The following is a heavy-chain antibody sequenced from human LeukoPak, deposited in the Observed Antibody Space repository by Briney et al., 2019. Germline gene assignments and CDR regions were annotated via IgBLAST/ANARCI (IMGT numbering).Heavy chain of an antibody. J-gene: IGHJ4*02. CDR3: AKLGSGSYYAEGAAFDC. Sequence: PGGSLRPSCAASGFAFSSYAMTWVRQAPGKGLEWVSSISVSGSSTYYADSVKGRFSISRDNSKNTLFLQMHTLRVEDTAIYYCAKLGSGSYYAEGAAFDCWGQGTLLTVSS. V-gene: IGHV3-23*01. D-gene: IGHD3-10*01. CDR2: ISVSGSST. CDR1: GFAFSSYA.